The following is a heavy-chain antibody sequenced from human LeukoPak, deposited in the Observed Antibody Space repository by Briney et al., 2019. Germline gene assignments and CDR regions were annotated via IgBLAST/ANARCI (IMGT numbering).Heavy chain of an antibody. CDR2: IRSKANSYAT. J-gene: IGHJ4*02. CDR1: GFTFSGSA. V-gene: IGHV3-73*01. CDR3: AKDREYSGYEHFDY. D-gene: IGHD5-12*01. Sequence: GGSLRLSCAASGFTFSGSAMHWVRQASGKGLEWVGRIRSKANSYATAYAASVKGRFTISRDDSKNTAYLQMNSLKTEDTSVYYCAKDREYSGYEHFDYWGQGTLVTVSS.